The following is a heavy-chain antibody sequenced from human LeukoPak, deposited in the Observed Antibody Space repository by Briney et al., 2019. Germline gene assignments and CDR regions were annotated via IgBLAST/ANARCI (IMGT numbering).Heavy chain of an antibody. CDR3: ARGVAARPNRSYYYYYMDV. CDR1: GGSISSSSYY. V-gene: IGHV4-39*07. D-gene: IGHD6-6*01. J-gene: IGHJ6*03. CDR2: IYYSGST. Sequence: PSETLSLTCTVSGGSISSSSYYWGWIRQPPGKGLEWIGSIYYSGSTYYNPSLKSRVTISVDTSKNQFSLKLSSVTAADTAVYYCARGVAARPNRSYYYYYMDVWGKGTTVTVSS.